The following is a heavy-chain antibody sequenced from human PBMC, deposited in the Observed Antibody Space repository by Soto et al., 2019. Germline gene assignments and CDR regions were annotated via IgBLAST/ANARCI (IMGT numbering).Heavy chain of an antibody. Sequence: EVQLLESGGGLVQPGGSLRLSCSASGFSFGSNSMAWVRQAPGKGLGWVSSISATAHRIFHADPVEGRFTISRDNSRNSLYLQMNSLRAEDTALYYCVILALGKFDFWGQGTVVIVSS. CDR2: ISATAHRI. J-gene: IGHJ4*02. D-gene: IGHD1-26*01. CDR3: VILALGKFDF. V-gene: IGHV3-23*01. CDR1: GFSFGSNS.